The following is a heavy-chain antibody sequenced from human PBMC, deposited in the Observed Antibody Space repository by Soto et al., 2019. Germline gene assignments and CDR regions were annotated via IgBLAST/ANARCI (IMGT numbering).Heavy chain of an antibody. CDR3: ARDYGDYFFDY. Sequence: QLQLQESGPGLVKPSETLSLTCTVSGGSISSSSYYWCWIRQPPGKGLEWIGNIYYSGSTYYTPSLKSRVNISVDTSKNQFSLKLNSVTAADTAVYYCARDYGDYFFDYWGQGTLVTVSS. V-gene: IGHV4-39*02. J-gene: IGHJ4*02. CDR2: IYYSGST. D-gene: IGHD4-17*01. CDR1: GGSISSSSYY.